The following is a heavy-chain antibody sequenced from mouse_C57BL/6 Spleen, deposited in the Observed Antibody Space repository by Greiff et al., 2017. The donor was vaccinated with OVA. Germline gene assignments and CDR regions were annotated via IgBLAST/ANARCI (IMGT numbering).Heavy chain of an antibody. D-gene: IGHD1-1*01. Sequence: VQLQQSGAELVKPGASVKISCKASGYAFRSYWLNWVKQRPGKGLEWIGQIYPGDGDTNYNGKLKGKATLTADKSSSTAYMQLSSLTSEDSAVYFCARSKYGSSYYYYAMDYWGQGTSVTVSS. CDR3: ARSKYGSSYYYYAMDY. CDR2: IYPGDGDT. V-gene: IGHV1-80*01. J-gene: IGHJ4*01. CDR1: GYAFRSYW.